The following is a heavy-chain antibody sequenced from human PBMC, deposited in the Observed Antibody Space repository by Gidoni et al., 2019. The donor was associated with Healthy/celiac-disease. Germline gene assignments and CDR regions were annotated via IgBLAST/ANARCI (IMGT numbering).Heavy chain of an antibody. CDR3: ARDDGSGSYYDY. CDR1: GFTFSSYD. D-gene: IGHD3-10*01. V-gene: IGHV3-13*01. CDR2: IGTAGDT. J-gene: IGHJ4*02. Sequence: AASGFTFSSYDMHWVRQATGKGLEWVSAIGTAGDTSYPGSVKGRFTISRENAKNSLYLQMNSLRAGDTAVYYCARDDGSGSYYDYWGQGTLVTVSS.